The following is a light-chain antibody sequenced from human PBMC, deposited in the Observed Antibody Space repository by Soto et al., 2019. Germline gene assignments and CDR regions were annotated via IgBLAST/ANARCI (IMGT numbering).Light chain of an antibody. Sequence: QSVLTQPPSASGTPGQRVTISCSGSFSNVGINTVNWYQQLPGTAPKLLIYSDNQRPSGVPDRFSGSKSGTSASLAISGLQSEDAADYYCASWDDSLNGVVSGGGTKRTVL. CDR1: FSNVGINT. CDR3: ASWDDSLNGVV. J-gene: IGLJ2*01. V-gene: IGLV1-44*01. CDR2: SDN.